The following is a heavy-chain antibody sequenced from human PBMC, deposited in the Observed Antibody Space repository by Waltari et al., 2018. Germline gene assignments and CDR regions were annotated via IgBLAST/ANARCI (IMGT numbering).Heavy chain of an antibody. CDR2: IYYSGST. Sequence: QVQLQESGPGLVKPSEPLSLTCTVSGGSISSYYWSWIRQPPGKGLEWIGYIYYSGSTNYNPSLKSRVTISVDTSKNQFSLKLSSVTAADTAVYYCARFRAHSYGFWEGYNWFDPWGQGTLVTVSS. CDR3: ARFRAHSYGFWEGYNWFDP. CDR1: GGSISSYY. J-gene: IGHJ5*02. V-gene: IGHV4-59*01. D-gene: IGHD5-18*01.